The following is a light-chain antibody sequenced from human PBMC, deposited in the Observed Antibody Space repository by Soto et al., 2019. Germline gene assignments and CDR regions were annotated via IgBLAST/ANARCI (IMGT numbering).Light chain of an antibody. CDR1: SSDVGGYNY. CDR2: DVS. Sequence: QSALTQPASVSGSPGQSITISCTGTSSDVGGYNYVSWYQQHPGKAPKLMIYDVSNRPSGVSNRFSGSKSGNTASLTISGLQAEDEADDYGSSYTSSSTVVFGGGTKLTVL. J-gene: IGLJ2*01. V-gene: IGLV2-14*01. CDR3: SSYTSSSTVV.